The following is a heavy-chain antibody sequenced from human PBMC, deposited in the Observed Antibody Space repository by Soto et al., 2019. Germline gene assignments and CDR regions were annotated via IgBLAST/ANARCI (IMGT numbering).Heavy chain of an antibody. CDR1: GYTNTGNY. CDR3: ARAGKYSSSWHNWFDP. J-gene: IGHJ5*02. D-gene: IGHD6-13*01. V-gene: IGHV1-2*04. Sequence: GTSVKPSSKACGYTNTGNYMHSPRQAPKQGLEWMGWINPNSGGTNYAQKFQGWVTMTRDTSISTAYMELSRLRSDDTAVYYCARAGKYSSSWHNWFDPWGQGTLVIVSS. CDR2: INPNSGGT.